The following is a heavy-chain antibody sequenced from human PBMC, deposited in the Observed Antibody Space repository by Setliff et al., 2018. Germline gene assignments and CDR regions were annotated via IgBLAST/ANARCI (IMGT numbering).Heavy chain of an antibody. Sequence: ASVKVSCKASGYTFINFGISWVRQAPGQGLEWVGWISPYTGNTYYAPRLQDRVTLTADTSTNTAYMELRSLISDDTAVYYCSRLVRFCTSTTCQRLSGDDFWGQGTLVTVSS. D-gene: IGHD2-2*01. V-gene: IGHV1-18*01. CDR3: SRLVRFCTSTTCQRLSGDDF. CDR2: ISPYTGNT. CDR1: GYTFINFG. J-gene: IGHJ4*02.